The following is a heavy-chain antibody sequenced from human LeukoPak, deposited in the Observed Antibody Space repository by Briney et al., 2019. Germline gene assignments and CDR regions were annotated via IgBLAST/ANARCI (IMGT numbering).Heavy chain of an antibody. CDR3: ARGHRYCSSTSCLLGRDY. J-gene: IGHJ4*02. Sequence: SETLSLTCAVYGGSFSGYYWSWIRQPPGKGREGIGEINHSGSTNYNPSLKSRVTISVDTSKNQFSLKLSSVTAADTAVYYCARGHRYCSSTSCLLGRDYWGQGTLVTVSS. CDR2: INHSGST. CDR1: GGSFSGYY. D-gene: IGHD2-2*01. V-gene: IGHV4-34*01.